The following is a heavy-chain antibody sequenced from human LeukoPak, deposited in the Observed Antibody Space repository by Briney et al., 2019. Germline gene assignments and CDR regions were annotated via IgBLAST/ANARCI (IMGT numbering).Heavy chain of an antibody. Sequence: SETLSLTCTVSGGSISSYYWSWIRQPPGKGLEWIGYIYYSGSTNYNPSLKSRVTISVDTSKNQFSLKLSSVTAADTAVYYCARGSSSSSGRLFDYWGQGTLVTVSA. CDR2: IYYSGST. CDR3: ARGSSSSSGRLFDY. D-gene: IGHD6-6*01. V-gene: IGHV4-59*01. J-gene: IGHJ4*02. CDR1: GGSISSYY.